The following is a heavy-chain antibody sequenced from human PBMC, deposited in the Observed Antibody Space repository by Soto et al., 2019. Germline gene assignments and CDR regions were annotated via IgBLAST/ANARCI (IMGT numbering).Heavy chain of an antibody. J-gene: IGHJ5*02. D-gene: IGHD2-15*01. Sequence: NPSETLSLTCAVSDYSISSGYYWGWIRQPPGKGLEWIGSIHHTGNTYCNPSLKSRVTISVDTSKNQFSLKLSSVTAADTAVYFCARDTHGLAETNWFEPWGQGTLVTVSS. CDR1: DYSISSGYY. V-gene: IGHV4-38-2*02. CDR3: ARDTHGLAETNWFEP. CDR2: IHHTGNT.